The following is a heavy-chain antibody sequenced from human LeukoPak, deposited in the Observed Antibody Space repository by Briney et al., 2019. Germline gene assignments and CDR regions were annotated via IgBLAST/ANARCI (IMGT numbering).Heavy chain of an antibody. CDR3: AKGSGWYV. J-gene: IGHJ3*01. CDR1: GFTFSSFA. V-gene: IGHV3-23*01. Sequence: GGSLRLSCAASGFTFSSFAMTWVRQAPGKGLEWVSVINTGGGTTDYADSVKGRFTISRDNSKNTLYLQMNSLRAEDTAVYYCAKGSGWYVWGQGTMVTVSS. CDR2: INTGGGTT. D-gene: IGHD6-19*01.